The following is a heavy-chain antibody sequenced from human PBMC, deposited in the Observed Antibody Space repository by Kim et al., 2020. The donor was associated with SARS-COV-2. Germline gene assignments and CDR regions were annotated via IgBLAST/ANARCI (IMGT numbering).Heavy chain of an antibody. CDR1: GGSISSYY. Sequence: SETLSLTCTVSGGSISSYYWSWIRQPPGKGLEWIGYIYYSGSTNYNPSLKSRVTISVDTSKNQFSLKLSSVTAADTAVYYCARDPGEYDSLTYYYYGMDVWGQGTTVTVSS. CDR2: IYYSGST. V-gene: IGHV4-59*01. CDR3: ARDPGEYDSLTYYYYGMDV. J-gene: IGHJ6*02. D-gene: IGHD3-22*01.